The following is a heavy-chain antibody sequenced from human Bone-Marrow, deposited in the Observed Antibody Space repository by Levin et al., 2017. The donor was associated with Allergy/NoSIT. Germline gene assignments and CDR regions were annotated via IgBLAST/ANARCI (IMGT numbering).Heavy chain of an antibody. CDR3: ARGPTYSRESRLSWFDP. V-gene: IGHV4-39*07. D-gene: IGHD3-10*01. J-gene: IGHJ5*02. CDR1: GDSISNPDYY. Sequence: SQTLSLTCTVSGDSISNPDYYWAWIRQSPGKGLEWIGSTEYSGDTYYNPSLKSRATMSVDTSKNQVSLILTSVTTADSAVYYCARGPTYSRESRLSWFDPWGQGTLVSVSS. CDR2: TEYSGDT.